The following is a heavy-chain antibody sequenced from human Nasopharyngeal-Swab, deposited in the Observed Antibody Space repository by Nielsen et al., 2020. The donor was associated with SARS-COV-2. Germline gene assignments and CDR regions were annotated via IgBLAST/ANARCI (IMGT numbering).Heavy chain of an antibody. J-gene: IGHJ4*02. CDR2: ISSSSTYI. CDR3: ARSPYYDFWSGYYTRFDY. V-gene: IGHV3-21*01. D-gene: IGHD3-3*01. Sequence: VRQAPGKGLEWVSSISSSSTYIYYADSVKGRFTVSRDNAKNSLYLQMSSLRTEDAAVHYCARSPYYDFWSGYYTRFDYWGRGTLVTVSS.